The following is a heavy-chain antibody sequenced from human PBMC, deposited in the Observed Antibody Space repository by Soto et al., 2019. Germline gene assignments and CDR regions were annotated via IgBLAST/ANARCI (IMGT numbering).Heavy chain of an antibody. CDR2: ISYDGSNK. J-gene: IGHJ6*02. CDR3: AKDLGTIFGVVTPHYYYGMDV. Sequence: GGSLRLSCTASGFTFSSYGMNWVRQAPGKGLEWVAVISYDGSNKYYADSVKGRFTISRDNSKNTLYLQMNSLRAEDTAVYYCAKDLGTIFGVVTPHYYYGMDVWGQGTTVTVSS. V-gene: IGHV3-30*18. CDR1: GFTFSSYG. D-gene: IGHD3-3*01.